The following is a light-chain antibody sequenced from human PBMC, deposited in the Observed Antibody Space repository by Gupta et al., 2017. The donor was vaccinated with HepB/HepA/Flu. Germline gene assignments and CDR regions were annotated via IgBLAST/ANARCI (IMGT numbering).Light chain of an antibody. CDR3: YQGKHWPS. J-gene: IGKJ1*01. V-gene: IGKV2-30*01. CDR2: KVS. CDR1: QSLVYSDGDTY. Sequence: DGMLTHSPLSLPVTLGQPASISCRSNQSLVYSDGDTYLSWIQQRPGQSPRRLIYKVSRRDSGVPDRFSGSGSGTDFTLMISRVAAEDVGVYYCYQGKHWPSLGQGTKVEIE.